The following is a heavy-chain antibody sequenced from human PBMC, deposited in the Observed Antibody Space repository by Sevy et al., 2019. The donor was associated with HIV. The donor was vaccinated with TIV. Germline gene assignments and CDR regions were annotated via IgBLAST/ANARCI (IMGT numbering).Heavy chain of an antibody. Sequence: GGSLRLSRAASGFAFKDYSMSWIRQAPGKGLEWVATLSFGCGQINYADSVKGRFTISRDNSKNSFYLQMDNLRVEDTALYYCAREGCSRPHDYWGQGTRVTVSS. CDR3: AREGCSRPHDY. V-gene: IGHV3-23*01. CDR2: LSFGCGQI. D-gene: IGHD2-2*01. J-gene: IGHJ4*02. CDR1: GFAFKDYS.